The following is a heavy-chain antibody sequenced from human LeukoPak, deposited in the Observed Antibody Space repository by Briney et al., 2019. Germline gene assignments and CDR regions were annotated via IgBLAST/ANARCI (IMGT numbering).Heavy chain of an antibody. CDR2: ISYSGRT. Sequence: SETLSLTWTVSGXSISRYYWSWIRQPPGKGLEGIGYISYSGRTNFNPSLKSRVTISVDTSKNQFSLKLSSVTAADTAVYYCAREGTAGTNLNWFDPWGQGTLVTVSS. CDR1: GXSISRYY. V-gene: IGHV4-59*01. CDR3: AREGTAGTNLNWFDP. D-gene: IGHD1-1*01. J-gene: IGHJ5*02.